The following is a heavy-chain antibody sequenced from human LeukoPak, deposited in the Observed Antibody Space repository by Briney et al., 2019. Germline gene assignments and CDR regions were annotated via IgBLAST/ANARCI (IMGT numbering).Heavy chain of an antibody. Sequence: SETLSLTCTVSDGSISGYFWSWIRQPPGKGLEWIGYIYYSGGTKYNPSLKSRVTISVDTPKNQFSLTLTSVTATDTAVYYCARHGTPVYYYHGMDVWGQGTTVTVSS. D-gene: IGHD1-26*01. CDR3: ARHGTPVYYYHGMDV. V-gene: IGHV4-59*08. CDR1: DGSISGYF. J-gene: IGHJ6*02. CDR2: IYYSGGT.